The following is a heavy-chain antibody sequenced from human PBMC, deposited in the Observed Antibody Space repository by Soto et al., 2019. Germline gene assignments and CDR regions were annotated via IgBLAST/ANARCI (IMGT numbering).Heavy chain of an antibody. V-gene: IGHV3-23*01. CDR1: GFTFSSYA. CDR3: ANGFSSVSDLTGS. D-gene: IGHD2-8*02. Sequence: GGSLRLSCAASGFTFSSYAMSWVRQAPGKGLEWVSAISGSGGSTYYADSVKGRFTISRDNSKNTLYLQMNSLRADDTAVYYCANGFSSVSDLTGSWGQGTLVTVSS. J-gene: IGHJ5*02. CDR2: ISGSGGST.